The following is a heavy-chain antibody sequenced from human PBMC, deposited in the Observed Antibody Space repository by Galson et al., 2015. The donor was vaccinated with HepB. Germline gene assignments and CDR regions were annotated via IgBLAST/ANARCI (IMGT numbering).Heavy chain of an antibody. CDR2: ISYDGSNK. V-gene: IGHV3-30*04. Sequence: SLRLSCAASGFTFSSYAMHWVRQAPGKGLEWVAVISYDGSNKYYADSVRGRFTISRDNAKNSLYLQMNSLRAEDTAVYYCARGPEATAAVDYWGQGTLVTVSS. CDR1: GFTFSSYA. D-gene: IGHD6-13*01. CDR3: ARGPEATAAVDY. J-gene: IGHJ4*02.